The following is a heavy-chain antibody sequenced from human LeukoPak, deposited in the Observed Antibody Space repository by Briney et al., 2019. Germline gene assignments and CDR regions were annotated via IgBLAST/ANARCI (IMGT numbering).Heavy chain of an antibody. CDR2: ISYDGSNK. CDR3: ARDTRLYYYDSSDFDY. J-gene: IGHJ4*02. Sequence: PGGSLRLSCAVSGVTFSTYGMHWVRQAPGKGLEWVAFISYDGSNKYYADSVKGRFTISRDNSKNTLYLQMNSLRAEDTAVYYCARDTRLYYYDSSDFDYWGQGTLVTVSS. V-gene: IGHV3-30*03. D-gene: IGHD3-22*01. CDR1: GVTFSTYG.